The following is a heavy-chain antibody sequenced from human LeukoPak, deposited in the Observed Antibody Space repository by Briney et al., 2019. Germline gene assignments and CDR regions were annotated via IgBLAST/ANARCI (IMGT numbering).Heavy chain of an antibody. V-gene: IGHV3-30-3*01. CDR2: ISYDGSNK. J-gene: IGHJ4*02. Sequence: PGGSLRLSCAASGFTFSSYAMHWVRQAPGKGLEWVAVISYDGSNKYYADSVKGRFTISRDNSKNTLYLQMNSLRAEDTAVYYCARDELIAVAGFDYWGQGTLVTVSS. CDR1: GFTFSSYA. D-gene: IGHD6-19*01. CDR3: ARDELIAVAGFDY.